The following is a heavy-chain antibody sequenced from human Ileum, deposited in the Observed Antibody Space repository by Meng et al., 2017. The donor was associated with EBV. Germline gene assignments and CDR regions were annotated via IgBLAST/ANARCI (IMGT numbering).Heavy chain of an antibody. CDR1: GLSLSNYG. CDR3: ARDGIGWYPGDY. Sequence: VEVGGGVVQPGTSLRVSCAAAGLSLSNYGMHWVRQAPGKGLEWVALISPDGIWYPESVKGRFTVSRDNSKNTFYLQMNSLRFEDTAVYYCARDGIGWYPGDYWGRGTLVTVSS. CDR2: ISPDGI. J-gene: IGHJ4*02. V-gene: IGHV3-30*03. D-gene: IGHD6-19*01.